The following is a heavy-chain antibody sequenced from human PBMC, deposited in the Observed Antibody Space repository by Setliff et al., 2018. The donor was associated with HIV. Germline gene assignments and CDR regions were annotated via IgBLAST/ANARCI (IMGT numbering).Heavy chain of an antibody. J-gene: IGHJ5*02. V-gene: IGHV1-8*01. CDR1: GYTFTSYD. Sequence: ASVKVSCKASGYTFTSYDINWVRQATGQGLEWMGWMNPNSGNTGYAQKFQGRVTMTRNTSISTAYMELSSLRSEGTAVYYCARGYRSAWNSWFDAWGQGTRVTVSS. CDR2: MNPNSGNT. CDR3: ARGYRSAWNSWFDA. D-gene: IGHD6-19*01.